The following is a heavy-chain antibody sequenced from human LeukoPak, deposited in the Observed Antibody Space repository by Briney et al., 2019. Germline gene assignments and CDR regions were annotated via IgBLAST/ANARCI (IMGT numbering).Heavy chain of an antibody. D-gene: IGHD3-10*01. J-gene: IGHJ4*02. CDR1: GFTFNNYW. Sequence: GGSLRLSCAASGFTFNNYWMHWVRQAPGTGLVWVSRITSDGSSTSYADSVKGRFTISRDNAKNTLYLQMNSLRAEDTAVYFCAKRGIVIRAVIIVGFHKEAYYFDYWGQGALVTVSS. CDR2: ITSDGSST. V-gene: IGHV3-74*01. CDR3: AKRGIVIRAVIIVGFHKEAYYFDY.